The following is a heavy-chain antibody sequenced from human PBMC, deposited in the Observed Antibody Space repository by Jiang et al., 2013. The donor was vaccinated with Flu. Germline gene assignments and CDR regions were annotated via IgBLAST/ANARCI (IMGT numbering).Heavy chain of an antibody. V-gene: IGHV4-61*02. CDR2: IYTSGST. CDR3: ASLSVVPVMDV. D-gene: IGHD2-2*01. J-gene: IGHJ6*02. CDR1: GGSISSGSYY. Sequence: GLVKPSQTLSLTCTVSGGSISSGSYYWSWIRQPAGKGLEWIGRIYTSGSTNYNPSLKSRVTISVDTSKNQFSLKLSSVTAADTAVYYCASLSVVPVMDVWGQGTTVTVSS.